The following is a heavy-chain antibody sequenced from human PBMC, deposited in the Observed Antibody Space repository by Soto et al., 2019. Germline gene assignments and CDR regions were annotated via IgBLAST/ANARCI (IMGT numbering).Heavy chain of an antibody. Sequence: SETLSLTCGVYGGSFSGYQWNWIRQSPGQGLEWIGEINHSGTTKYNPSLESRINLSVDTSKKQFSLKMFSVTAADTAIYYCARGWGFDPWGQGTQVTVSS. D-gene: IGHD7-27*01. CDR3: ARGWGFDP. V-gene: IGHV4-34*01. J-gene: IGHJ5*02. CDR1: GGSFSGYQ. CDR2: INHSGTT.